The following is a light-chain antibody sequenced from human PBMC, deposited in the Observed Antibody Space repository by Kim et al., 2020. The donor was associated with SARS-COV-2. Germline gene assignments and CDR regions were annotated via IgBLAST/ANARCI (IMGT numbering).Light chain of an antibody. CDR3: KSRDGSRNVV. CDR2: GKN. V-gene: IGLV3-19*01. Sequence: SSELTQDPAVSVALGQTVRITCQGDSLRSFYASWYQQKPGQAPLLVIYGKNNRPSGIPDRFSGSSSGNTASLTITGAQAEDEADFYCKSRDGSRNVVFGGGTQLTVL. J-gene: IGLJ2*01. CDR1: SLRSFY.